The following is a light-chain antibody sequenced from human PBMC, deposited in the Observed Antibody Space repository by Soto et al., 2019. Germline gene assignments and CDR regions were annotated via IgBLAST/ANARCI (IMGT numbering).Light chain of an antibody. CDR2: GAS. J-gene: IGKJ1*01. V-gene: IGKV3-15*01. CDR3: QQYNNWPWT. CDR1: QSVATN. Sequence: EIVLTQSPATLSVSKGERATISCRASQSVATNLAWYQQKPGQAPRLLIYGASTRATGIPARFSGSGSGTEFTLTISSLQSVDFAVYSCQQYNNWPWTFGQGTKVDIK.